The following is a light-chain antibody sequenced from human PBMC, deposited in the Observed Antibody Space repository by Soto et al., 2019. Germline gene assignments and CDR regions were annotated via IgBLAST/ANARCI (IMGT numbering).Light chain of an antibody. CDR2: KAS. CDR3: QQYGSSLSIT. Sequence: QVTRSRSPLSASVEDRVTITCRASQSISSWLAWYQQKPGKAPKLLIYKASSLESGVPSRFSGSGSGTEFTLAISRLEPEDFAVYYCQQYGSSLSITVGQGTRLEIK. CDR1: QSISSW. J-gene: IGKJ5*01. V-gene: IGKV1-5*03.